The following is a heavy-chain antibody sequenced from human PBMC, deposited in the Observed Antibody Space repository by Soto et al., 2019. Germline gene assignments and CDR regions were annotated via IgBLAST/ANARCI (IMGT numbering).Heavy chain of an antibody. CDR3: ARDWSPYYDFWSGFYTYFDY. D-gene: IGHD3-3*01. Sequence: LSCSVSGFPFSDHWMPWVRQAAGKGLVWVARINGDGSSTNYADSVKGRFTISRDNAKKTLYLQMSSLRDDDTAVYYCARDWSPYYDFWSGFYTYFDYWGQGALVTVSS. V-gene: IGHV3-74*01. J-gene: IGHJ4*03. CDR2: INGDGSST. CDR1: GFPFSDHW.